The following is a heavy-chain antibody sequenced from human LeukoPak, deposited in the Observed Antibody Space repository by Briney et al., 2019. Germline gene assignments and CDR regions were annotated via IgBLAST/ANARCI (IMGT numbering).Heavy chain of an antibody. J-gene: IGHJ4*02. CDR3: AREDSSGCFDY. Sequence: SVKVSCKASGGTFSSYAISWVRQAPGQGLEWMGRIIPIFGTANYAQKFQGRVTITTDESTSTAYMELSSLRSEDTAVYYCAREDSSGCFDYWAREPWSPSPQ. V-gene: IGHV1-69*05. D-gene: IGHD6-19*01. CDR1: GGTFSSYA. CDR2: IIPIFGTA.